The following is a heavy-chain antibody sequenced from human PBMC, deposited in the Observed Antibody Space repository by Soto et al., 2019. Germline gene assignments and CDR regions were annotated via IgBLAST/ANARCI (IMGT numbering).Heavy chain of an antibody. CDR2: INPKTGDT. CDR1: RYTFTVYY. V-gene: IGHV1-2*02. D-gene: IGHD1-26*01. CDR3: ARDNSGIEYGDFDY. Sequence: ASLKVSFKSSRYTFTVYYLHCLRHAPGQGLEWMGWINPKTGDTTYAQKFQGRVTLTRDTSISTAYMELGRLGSDDTAVYYCARDNSGIEYGDFDYWGQGTLVTVSS. J-gene: IGHJ4*02.